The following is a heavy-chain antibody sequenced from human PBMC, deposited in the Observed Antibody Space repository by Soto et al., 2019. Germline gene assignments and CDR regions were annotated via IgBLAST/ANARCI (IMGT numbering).Heavy chain of an antibody. Sequence: QVQLQESGPGLVKPSQTLSLTCTVSGGSISSGGYYWSWIRQHPGKGLEWIGYIYYSGSTYYNPSLQSRVTISVDTSKNQFSLKLSSVTAADTAVYYCARCTVRGDLYRSWFDPWGQGTLVTVSS. CDR1: GGSISSGGYY. J-gene: IGHJ5*02. V-gene: IGHV4-31*03. D-gene: IGHD3-10*01. CDR2: IYYSGST. CDR3: ARCTVRGDLYRSWFDP.